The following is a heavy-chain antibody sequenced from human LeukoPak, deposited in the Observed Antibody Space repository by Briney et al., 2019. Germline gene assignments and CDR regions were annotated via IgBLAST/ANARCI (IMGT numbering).Heavy chain of an antibody. CDR2: MYYSGST. CDR3: ARDTYDYYFDP. J-gene: IGHJ5*02. V-gene: IGHV4-59*11. CDR1: GDFINSHH. D-gene: IGHD5-12*01. Sequence: SETLSLTCTVSGDFINSHHWNWIRQPPGKGLEWIGYMYYSGSTKYNPSLKSRVAISIDTSKNQFSLKLSSVTAADTAVYYCARDTYDYYFDPWGQGTLVTVSS.